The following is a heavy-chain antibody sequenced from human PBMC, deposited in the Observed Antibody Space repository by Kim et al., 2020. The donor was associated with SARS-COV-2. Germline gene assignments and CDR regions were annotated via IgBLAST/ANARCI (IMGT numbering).Heavy chain of an antibody. Sequence: GGSLRLSCTASGFTFGDYAMSWFRQAPGKGLEWVGFIRSKAYGGTTEYAASVKGRFTISRDDSKSIAYLQMNSLKTEDTAVYYCTRGNYDSSGYYYGYYFDYCGQGTLVTVSS. D-gene: IGHD3-22*01. CDR1: GFTFGDYA. CDR3: TRGNYDSSGYYYGYYFDY. CDR2: IRSKAYGGTT. V-gene: IGHV3-49*03. J-gene: IGHJ4*02.